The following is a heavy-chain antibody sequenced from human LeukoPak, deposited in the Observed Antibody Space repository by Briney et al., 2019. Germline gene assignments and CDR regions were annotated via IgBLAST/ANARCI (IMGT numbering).Heavy chain of an antibody. V-gene: IGHV3-74*01. J-gene: IGHJ4*02. D-gene: IGHD3-10*01. CDR3: ARDWGGVRGVTASDF. CDR1: GFTFSSYW. Sequence: GGSLRLSCAASGFTFSSYWMHWARQAPGKGLVWVSHINSDGGSTSYADSVKGRFTISRDNAKNTVYLQMNSLRVEDTAVYYCARDWGGVRGVTASDFWGQGTLVTVSS. CDR2: INSDGGST.